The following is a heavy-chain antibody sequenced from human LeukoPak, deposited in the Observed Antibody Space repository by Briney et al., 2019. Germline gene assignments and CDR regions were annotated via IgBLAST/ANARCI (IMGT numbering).Heavy chain of an antibody. CDR1: GGSFSGYY. CDR2: INHSGST. J-gene: IGHJ4*02. V-gene: IGHV4-34*01. D-gene: IGHD6-19*01. Sequence: SETLSLTCAVYGGSFSGYYWSWILQPPGKGLEWIGEINHSGSTNYNPSLKSRVTISVDTSKNQFSLKLSSVTAADTAVYYCARGSALSSPGIAVAGAHFDYWGQGTLVTVSS. CDR3: ARGSALSSPGIAVAGAHFDY.